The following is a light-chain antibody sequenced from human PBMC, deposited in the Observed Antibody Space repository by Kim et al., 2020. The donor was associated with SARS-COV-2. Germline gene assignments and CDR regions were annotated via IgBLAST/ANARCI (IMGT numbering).Light chain of an antibody. CDR1: SSDVGGYNY. J-gene: IGLJ2*01. CDR3: SSYTSSSTLVV. V-gene: IGLV2-14*01. CDR2: DVS. Sequence: QSVLTQPASVSGSLGQSITISCTGTSSDVGGYNYVSWYQQHPGKAPKLMIYDVSKRPSGVSNRFSGSKSGNTASLTISGLQAEDEADYYCSSYTSSSTLVVFGGGTQLTIL.